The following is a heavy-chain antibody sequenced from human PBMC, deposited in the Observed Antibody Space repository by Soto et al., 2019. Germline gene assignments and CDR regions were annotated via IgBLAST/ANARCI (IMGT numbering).Heavy chain of an antibody. D-gene: IGHD3-3*01. CDR2: IYWDDDK. J-gene: IGHJ4*02. V-gene: IGHV2-5*02. Sequence: QITLKESGPTLVKPTQTLTLTCTFSGFSLSTSGVGVGWIRQPPGKALEWLALIYWDDDKRYSPSLKSRLTIPKDTSKNQVVLTMTNMDPVDTATYYCAHSLRFLEWLPERTFDYWGQGTLVTVSS. CDR1: GFSLSTSGVG. CDR3: AHSLRFLEWLPERTFDY.